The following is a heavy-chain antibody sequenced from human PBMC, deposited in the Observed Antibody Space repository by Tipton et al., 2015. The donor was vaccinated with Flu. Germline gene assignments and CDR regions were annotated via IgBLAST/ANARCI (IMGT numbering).Heavy chain of an antibody. D-gene: IGHD6-13*01. Sequence: LRLSCSVSGGSISYYYWNWIRQPPGKGLEWIGFSYYSGSTSYNPSLQSRVTISVDTSRNQFSLNLKSVTAADTAVYYCAAGSSWYTENHYHYYGMDVWDQGTTVIVS. CDR1: GGSISYYY. CDR3: AAGSSWYTENHYHYYGMDV. CDR2: SYYSGST. J-gene: IGHJ6*02. V-gene: IGHV4-59*01.